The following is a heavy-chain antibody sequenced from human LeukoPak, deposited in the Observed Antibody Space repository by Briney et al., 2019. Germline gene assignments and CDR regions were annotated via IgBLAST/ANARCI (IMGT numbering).Heavy chain of an antibody. CDR3: TSMTAGHDY. D-gene: IGHD2-21*02. CDR2: INHSGYT. CDR1: GVSFDDHY. J-gene: IGHJ4*02. V-gene: IGHV4-34*01. Sequence: KPSETLSLTCAVSGVSFDDHYSSWVRQTPGKGLEWIGEINHSGYTNDSPSLKSRVTLSIDTSRKQFSLNLRSVTVADTGIYYCTSMTAGHDYWGQGTLVTVSS.